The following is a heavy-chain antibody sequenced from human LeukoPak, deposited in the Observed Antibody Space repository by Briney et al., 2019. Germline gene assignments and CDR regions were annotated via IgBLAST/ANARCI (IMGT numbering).Heavy chain of an antibody. D-gene: IGHD4-17*01. CDR1: GGSISSSSCY. CDR3: ARGGYGDFIFDY. V-gene: IGHV4-39*07. Sequence: SETLSLTCTVSGGSISSSSCYWGWIRQPPGKGLEWIGSIYYSGSTYYNPSLKSRVTISVDTSKNQFSLKLSSVTAADTAVYYCARGGYGDFIFDYWGQGTLVTVSS. J-gene: IGHJ4*02. CDR2: IYYSGST.